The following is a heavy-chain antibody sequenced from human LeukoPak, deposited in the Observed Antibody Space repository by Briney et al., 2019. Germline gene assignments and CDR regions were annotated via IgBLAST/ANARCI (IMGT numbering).Heavy chain of an antibody. V-gene: IGHV4-30-4*08. CDR1: GVSISSGDYY. J-gene: IGHJ4*02. CDR2: IYYSGST. D-gene: IGHD3-22*01. CDR3: ARVGYYYDSSGYYTYFDY. Sequence: SETLSLTCTVSGVSISSGDYYWSWIRQPPGKGLEWIGYIYYSGSTYYNPSLKSRVTISVDTSTNQFSLKLSSVTAANTAVYYCARVGYYYDSSGYYTYFDYWGQGTLVTVSS.